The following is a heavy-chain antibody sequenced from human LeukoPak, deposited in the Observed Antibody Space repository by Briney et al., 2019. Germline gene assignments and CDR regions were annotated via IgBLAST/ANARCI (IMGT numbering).Heavy chain of an antibody. V-gene: IGHV1-69*13. CDR1: GGTFSSYA. CDR2: IIPIFGTA. Sequence: SVKVSCKASGGTFSSYAISWVRQAPGQGPEWMGGIIPIFGTANYAQKFQGRVTITADESTSTAYMELSSLRSEDTAVYYCARRVRISAYFDYWGQGTLVTVSS. J-gene: IGHJ4*02. CDR3: ARRVRISAYFDY. D-gene: IGHD1-1*01.